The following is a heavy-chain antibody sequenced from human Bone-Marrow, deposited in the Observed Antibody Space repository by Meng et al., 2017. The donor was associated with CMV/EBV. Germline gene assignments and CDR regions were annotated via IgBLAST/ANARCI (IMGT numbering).Heavy chain of an antibody. CDR1: GASISGDY. D-gene: IGHD1-26*01. J-gene: IGHJ4*02. CDR2: IYSSGST. CDR3: ARARSIVGATEKFDY. Sequence: GSGASISGDYWTWLRQPAGKDLGWIGRIYSSGSTSYNPSLKSRITMSVDTSKNQFSLKLTSVTAADTAVYYCARARSIVGATEKFDYWGQGTLVTVSS. V-gene: IGHV4-4*07.